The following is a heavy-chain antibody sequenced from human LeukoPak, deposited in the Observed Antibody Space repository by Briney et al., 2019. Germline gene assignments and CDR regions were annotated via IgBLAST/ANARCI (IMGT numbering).Heavy chain of an antibody. V-gene: IGHV3-7*01. CDR2: IKLDGSEK. D-gene: IGHD1-1*01. CDR3: ARLTNEEFDY. J-gene: IGHJ4*02. Sequence: PGGSLRLSCAASGFTFSSYWMSWVRQAPGKGLEWVANIKLDGSEKYYVDSVKGRLTITRDNAKNSLYLQMNSLRAEDTAVYYCARLTNEEFDYWGQGTLVTVSS. CDR1: GFTFSSYW.